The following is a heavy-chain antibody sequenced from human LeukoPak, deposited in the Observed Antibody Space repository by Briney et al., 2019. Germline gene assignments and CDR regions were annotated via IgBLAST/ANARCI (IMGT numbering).Heavy chain of an antibody. CDR1: GFTFSIYA. CDR2: ISYEESKK. CDR3: ARGRIAVAKRRGYFDY. Sequence: GGSLRLSCVASGFTFSIYAMHWVRQAPGKGLEWVAFISYEESKKFYADSVKGQFTISRDNSKNTLYLQMNSLRAEDTAVYYCARGRIAVAKRRGYFDYWGQGTLVTVSS. J-gene: IGHJ4*02. D-gene: IGHD6-19*01. V-gene: IGHV3-30-3*01.